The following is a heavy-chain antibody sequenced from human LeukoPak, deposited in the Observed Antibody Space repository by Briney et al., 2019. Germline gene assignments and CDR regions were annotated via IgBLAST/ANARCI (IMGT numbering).Heavy chain of an antibody. V-gene: IGHV3-53*01. CDR1: GFIFSTYG. CDR3: ARDLLEPEMAA. Sequence: PGGSLRLSCAASGFIFSTYGMHWVRQAPERGLEWVSTIYSSGDTYYADSVRGRFTISRDKTKNMLFLQMNSLRVEDTAIYFCARDLLEPEMAAWGLGTLVTVSS. D-gene: IGHD5-24*01. J-gene: IGHJ5*02. CDR2: IYSSGDT.